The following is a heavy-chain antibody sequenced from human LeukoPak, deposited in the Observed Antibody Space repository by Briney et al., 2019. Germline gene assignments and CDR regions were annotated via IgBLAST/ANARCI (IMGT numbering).Heavy chain of an antibody. CDR3: AKDPDADYYDSSGFGYFDY. CDR1: GFTFSSYA. V-gene: IGHV3-23*01. D-gene: IGHD3-22*01. CDR2: ISGSGGSA. J-gene: IGHJ4*02. Sequence: PGGSLRLSCAASGFTFSSYAMSWVRQAPGKGLEWVSAISGSGGSAYYADSVKGRFTISRDNSKNTLYLQMNSLRAEDTAVYYCAKDPDADYYDSSGFGYFDYWGQGTLVTVSS.